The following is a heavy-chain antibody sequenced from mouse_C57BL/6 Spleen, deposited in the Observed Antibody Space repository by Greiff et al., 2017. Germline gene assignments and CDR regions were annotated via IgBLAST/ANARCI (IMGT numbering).Heavy chain of an antibody. Sequence: EVKLQASGPELVKPGASVKISCKASGYSFTGYYMNWVKQSPEQSLEWIGEINPSTGGTTYNQKFKAKATLTVDKSSSTAYMQLKSLTSEDSAVYYCARRTVDWYFDVWGTGTTVTVSS. CDR3: ARRTVDWYFDV. V-gene: IGHV1-42*01. J-gene: IGHJ1*03. CDR2: INPSTGGT. CDR1: GYSFTGYY. D-gene: IGHD1-1*01.